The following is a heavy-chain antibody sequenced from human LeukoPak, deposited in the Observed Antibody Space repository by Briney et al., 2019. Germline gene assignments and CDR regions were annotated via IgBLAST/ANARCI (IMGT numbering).Heavy chain of an antibody. D-gene: IGHD3-10*01. CDR2: ISANDGGT. CDR1: GSTFSNYA. CDR3: AKDQYYGSGSYFTFDI. V-gene: IGHV3-23*01. J-gene: IGHJ3*02. Sequence: GGSLRLSCAASGSTFSNYAMSWVRQAPGKGLEWVSSISANDGGTYYADSVKGRFTISRDNSKNTLYFEMNSLRAEDTAVYFCAKDQYYGSGSYFTFDIWGQGRMVTVSS.